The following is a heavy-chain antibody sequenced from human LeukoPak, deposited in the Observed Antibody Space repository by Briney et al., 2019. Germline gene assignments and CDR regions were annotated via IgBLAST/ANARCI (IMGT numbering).Heavy chain of an antibody. CDR3: AKDIWVGVHDAFDI. CDR2: ISGSGGST. V-gene: IGHV3-23*01. D-gene: IGHD1-26*01. Sequence: PGGSLRLSCVDSGFSFNNYAMTWVRQAPGKGLEWVSAISGSGGSTYYADSVKGRFTISRDNSKNTLYLQMNSLRAEDTAVYYCAKDIWVGVHDAFDIWGQGAMVTVSS. J-gene: IGHJ3*02. CDR1: GFSFNNYA.